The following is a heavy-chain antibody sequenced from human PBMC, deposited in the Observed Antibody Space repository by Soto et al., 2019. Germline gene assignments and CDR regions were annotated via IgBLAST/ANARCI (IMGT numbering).Heavy chain of an antibody. CDR2: IEHTGTT. D-gene: IGHD3-22*01. V-gene: IGHV4-34*01. CDR3: ARTPYDSSGYYFDY. Sequence: PSETLSLTCDVYGGSFSDYYWSWIRQSPGKGLEWIGEIEHTGTTNYSPSLKSRVTMSVDTPKNQFSLNLRSVTAADTAVYYCARTPYDSSGYYFDYWGQGTLVTVSS. J-gene: IGHJ4*02. CDR1: GGSFSDYY.